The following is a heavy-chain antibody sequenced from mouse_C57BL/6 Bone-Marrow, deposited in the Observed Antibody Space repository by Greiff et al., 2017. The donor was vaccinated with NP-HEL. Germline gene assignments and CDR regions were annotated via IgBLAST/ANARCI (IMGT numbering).Heavy chain of an antibody. V-gene: IGHV14-2*01. D-gene: IGHD1-1*01. J-gene: IGHJ3*01. Sequence: VQLQQSGAELVKPGASVKLSCTASGFNFTDYYMHWVKQRTEQGLEWIGRIDPEDGETKYAQKFQGKATITADTSSNTAYLQLSILTSEDTAVYYCASITADWGQGTLVTVSA. CDR2: IDPEDGET. CDR1: GFNFTDYY. CDR3: ASITAD.